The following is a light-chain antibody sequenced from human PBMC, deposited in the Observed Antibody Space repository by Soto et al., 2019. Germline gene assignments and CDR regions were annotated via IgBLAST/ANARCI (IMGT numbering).Light chain of an antibody. V-gene: IGLV2-11*01. CDR2: DVT. CDR3: CSYAGSFTFELV. J-gene: IGLJ2*01. CDR1: SSDVGGYKY. Sequence: QSALTQPRSASGSPGKSVTISCTGTSSDVGGYKYVSWYQQHPGKAPKLMIYDVTKRPSGVPDRFSGSKSGDTASLTISGLQAEDEADYYCCSYAGSFTFELVFGGGTKLTVL.